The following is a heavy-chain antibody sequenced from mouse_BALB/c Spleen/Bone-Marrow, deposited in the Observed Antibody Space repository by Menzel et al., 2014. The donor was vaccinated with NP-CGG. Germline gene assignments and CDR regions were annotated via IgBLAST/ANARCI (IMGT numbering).Heavy chain of an antibody. Sequence: EVQLVESGGGLVKPGGSLKLSCAASGFTLSDYYMYWVRRTPEKRLEWVATISDGGSYTYYPDSVKGRFTISRDNAKNNLYLQMSSLKSEDTAMYYCVLRWFAYWGQGTLVTVSA. CDR1: GFTLSDYY. CDR2: ISDGGSYT. V-gene: IGHV5-4*02. J-gene: IGHJ3*01. CDR3: VLRWFAY. D-gene: IGHD1-1*01.